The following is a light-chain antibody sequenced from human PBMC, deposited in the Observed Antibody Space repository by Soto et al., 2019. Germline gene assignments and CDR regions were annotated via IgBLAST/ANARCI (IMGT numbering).Light chain of an antibody. CDR3: QQYDYLPLT. V-gene: IGKV1-33*01. CDR1: QGISDF. Sequence: DIQMTQSPSSLSASVGDRVTITCQASQGISDFLNWYQQKPGKATKLLIYDASNLEKGVPSRFSVGGSGTDFTFTISSLQPEDIATYYCQQYDYLPLTFGGGTRVEIK. CDR2: DAS. J-gene: IGKJ4*01.